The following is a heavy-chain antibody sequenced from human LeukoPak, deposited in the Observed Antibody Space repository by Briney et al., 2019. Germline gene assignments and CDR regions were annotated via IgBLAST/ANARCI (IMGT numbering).Heavy chain of an antibody. J-gene: IGHJ4*02. CDR1: GYTFTCYY. V-gene: IGHV1-2*02. Sequence: ASVKVSCKASGYTFTCYYMHWVRQAPGQGLEWMGWINPNSGGTNYAQKFQGRVTMTRDTSISTAYMELSRLRSDDTAVYYCARSNIVATSPFDYWGQGTLVTVSS. CDR2: INPNSGGT. D-gene: IGHD5-12*01. CDR3: ARSNIVATSPFDY.